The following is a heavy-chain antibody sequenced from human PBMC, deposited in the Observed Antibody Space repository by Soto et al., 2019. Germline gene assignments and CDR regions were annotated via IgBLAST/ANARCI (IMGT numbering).Heavy chain of an antibody. J-gene: IGHJ4*02. CDR2: IGTAGDT. D-gene: IGHD3-22*01. CDR1: GFTFSSYD. CDR3: ARAIGPTLFDY. V-gene: IGHV3-13*04. Sequence: GGSLRLSCSASGFTFSSYDMHWVRQGPGKGLAWVSAIGTAGDTNYAGSVKGRFTISRENAKHSLYLQMNSLRAGDTAIYFCARAIGPTLFDYWGQGTLVTVSS.